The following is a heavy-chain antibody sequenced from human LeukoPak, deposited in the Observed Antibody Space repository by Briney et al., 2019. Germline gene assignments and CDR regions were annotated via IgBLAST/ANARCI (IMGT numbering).Heavy chain of an antibody. V-gene: IGHV3-21*04. D-gene: IGHD3-10*01. CDR1: GFTFSSYS. CDR2: ISSSSSYI. Sequence: GGSLRLSCAASGFTFSSYSMNWVRQAPGKGLEWVSRISSSSSYIYNADSVKGRFTISRDNAKNSLYLQMNSLRAEDAALYYCASITRDYWGQGTLVTVSS. J-gene: IGHJ4*02. CDR3: ASITRDY.